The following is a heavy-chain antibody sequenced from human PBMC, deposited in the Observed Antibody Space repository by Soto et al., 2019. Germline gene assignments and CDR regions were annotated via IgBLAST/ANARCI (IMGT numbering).Heavy chain of an antibody. CDR3: AKVGIAAALSLDY. Sequence: GGSLRLSCAASGFTFSSYGMHWVRQAPGKGLEWVAVISYDGSNKYYADSVKGRFTISRDNSKNTLYLQMNSLRAEDTAVYYCAKVGIAAALSLDYWGQGTLVTVSS. CDR1: GFTFSSYG. CDR2: ISYDGSNK. D-gene: IGHD6-13*01. V-gene: IGHV3-30*18. J-gene: IGHJ4*02.